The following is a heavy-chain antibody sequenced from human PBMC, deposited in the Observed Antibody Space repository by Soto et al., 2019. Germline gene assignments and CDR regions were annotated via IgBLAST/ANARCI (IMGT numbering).Heavy chain of an antibody. CDR3: AKGRGYCTSTSCYVGSDY. J-gene: IGHJ4*02. Sequence: EVQLLESGGGLVQPGGSLRLSCAASGFTFSSYAMSWVRQAPGKGLGWVSAISGSGYSTYYADSVKGRFTISRDNSKNTLYLQMNSLRAEDTAVYYCAKGRGYCTSTSCYVGSDYWGQGTLVTVSS. D-gene: IGHD2-2*01. CDR2: ISGSGYST. V-gene: IGHV3-23*01. CDR1: GFTFSSYA.